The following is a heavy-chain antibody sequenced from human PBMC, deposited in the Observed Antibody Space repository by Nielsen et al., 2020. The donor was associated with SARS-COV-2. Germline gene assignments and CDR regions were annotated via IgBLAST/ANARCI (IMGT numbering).Heavy chain of an antibody. J-gene: IGHJ4*02. Sequence: ASVKVSCKASGYTFTTYYMHWVRQAPGQGLEWMGVIDPSGGSTFYTQKLQGRVTMTTDTSTSTAYMELRSLRSDDTAVYFCARVQFYDFWSGYYKPGVIDYWGQGTLVTVSS. D-gene: IGHD3-3*01. V-gene: IGHV1-46*01. CDR3: ARVQFYDFWSGYYKPGVIDY. CDR1: GYTFTTYY. CDR2: IDPSGGST.